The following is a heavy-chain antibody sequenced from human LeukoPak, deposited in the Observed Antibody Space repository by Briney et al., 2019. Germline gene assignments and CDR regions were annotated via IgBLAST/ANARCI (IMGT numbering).Heavy chain of an antibody. CDR3: ARDVSYFDY. V-gene: IGHV3-21*04. Sequence: GGSLRLSCAASAFTFSTYSMNWVRQAPGKGLEWVSSISSSSTYIYYADSVKGRFTISRDNAKNSLYPQMNSLRAEDTAVYYCARDVSYFDYWGQGTLVTVSS. CDR2: ISSSSTYI. J-gene: IGHJ4*02. D-gene: IGHD2/OR15-2a*01. CDR1: AFTFSTYS.